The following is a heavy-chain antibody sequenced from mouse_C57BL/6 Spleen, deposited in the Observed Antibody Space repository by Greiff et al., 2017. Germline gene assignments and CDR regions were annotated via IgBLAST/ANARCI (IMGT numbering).Heavy chain of an antibody. D-gene: IGHD1-1*01. CDR2: ISDGGSYT. V-gene: IGHV5-4*01. J-gene: IGHJ3*01. Sequence: EVQLQESGGGLVKPGGSLKLSCAASGFTFSSYAMSWVRQTPEKRLEWVATISDGGSYTYYPDNVKGRFTISRDNAKNNLYLQMSHLKSEDTAMYYCASLITTVVATPYWGQGTLVTVSA. CDR3: ASLITTVVATPY. CDR1: GFTFSSYA.